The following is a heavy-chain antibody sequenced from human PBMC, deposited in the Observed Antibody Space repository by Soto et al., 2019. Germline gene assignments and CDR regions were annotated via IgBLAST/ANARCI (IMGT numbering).Heavy chain of an antibody. Sequence: ASVKVSCKVSGYTLTELSMHWVRQAPGKGLEWMGVFDPEDGETIYAQKFQARVTMTEDTSTDTAYMDLSSLRSEDTAVFYCASRGALKMYYYASGSYYDAFDIWGQGTMVTVSS. V-gene: IGHV1-24*01. J-gene: IGHJ3*02. CDR3: ASRGALKMYYYASGSYYDAFDI. CDR2: FDPEDGET. D-gene: IGHD3-10*01. CDR1: GYTLTELS.